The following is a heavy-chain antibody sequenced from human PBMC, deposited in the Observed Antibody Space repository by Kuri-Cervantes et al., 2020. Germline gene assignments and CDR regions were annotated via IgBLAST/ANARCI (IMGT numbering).Heavy chain of an antibody. D-gene: IGHD6-13*01. V-gene: IGHV1-46*01. Sequence: ASVKVSCKASGYTFTSYDINWARQAPGQGLEWMGIINPSGGSTSYAQKFQGRVTMTRDTSTSTVYMELSSLRSEDTAVYYCAREIAAAGTLTFDYWGQGTLVTVSS. CDR1: GYTFTSYD. J-gene: IGHJ4*02. CDR3: AREIAAAGTLTFDY. CDR2: INPSGGST.